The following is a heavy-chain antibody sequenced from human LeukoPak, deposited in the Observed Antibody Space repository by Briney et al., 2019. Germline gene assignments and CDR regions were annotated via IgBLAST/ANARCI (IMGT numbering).Heavy chain of an antibody. CDR1: GYSISSGYY. CDR2: IYHSGST. J-gene: IGHJ4*02. CDR3: ARVGGITGTTFFDY. V-gene: IGHV4-38-2*01. D-gene: IGHD1-20*01. Sequence: SETLSLTCAVSGYSISSGYYWGWIRQPPGKGLEWIGNIYHSGSTYYNPSLKSRVTISVENSKNQFSLKLSSVTAADTAVYYCARVGGITGTTFFDYWGQGTLVTVSS.